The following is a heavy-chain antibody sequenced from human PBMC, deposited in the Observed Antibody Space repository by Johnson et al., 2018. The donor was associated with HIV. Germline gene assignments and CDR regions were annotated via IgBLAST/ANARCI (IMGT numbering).Heavy chain of an antibody. V-gene: IGHV3-23*04. J-gene: IGHJ3*02. Sequence: VQLVESGGGLVQPGGSLRLSCAVSGFTFSSYAMSWVRQAPGKGLEWVSAISGSGGTTYYADSVKGRFTISRDNSKNTLHLQMNSLGAEDTAVYYCAKCIWGSSLIDAFDIWGQGTMVTVSS. CDR3: AKCIWGSSLIDAFDI. CDR1: GFTFSSYA. D-gene: IGHD6-13*01. CDR2: ISGSGGTT.